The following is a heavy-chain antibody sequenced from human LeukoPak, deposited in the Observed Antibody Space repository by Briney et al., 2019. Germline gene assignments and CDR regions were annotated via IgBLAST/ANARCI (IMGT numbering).Heavy chain of an antibody. J-gene: IGHJ3*02. V-gene: IGHV1-18*01. CDR2: ITAGNGNT. D-gene: IGHD5-18*01. Sequence: ASVKVSCKASVYNGTNYGNGWVRQAPRQGLEWMGWITAGNGNTNYAQKVQGRVTMTTDTSTSTAYMELRSLRSDDTAVYSGARDSPRRYSYGYNAFDIWGQGTMVTVSS. CDR3: ARDSPRRYSYGYNAFDI. CDR1: VYNGTNYG.